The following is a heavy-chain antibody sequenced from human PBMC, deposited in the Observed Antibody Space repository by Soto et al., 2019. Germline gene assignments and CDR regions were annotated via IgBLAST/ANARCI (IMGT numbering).Heavy chain of an antibody. V-gene: IGHV1-69*13. Sequence: ASVKVSCKASGGTFSSYAISWVRQAPGQGLEWMGGIIPIFGTANYAQKFQGRVTITADESTSTAYMELSSLRSEDTAVYYCARVPRDGGYYLYYFDYWGQGTLVTVSS. CDR2: IIPIFGTA. CDR3: ARVPRDGGYYLYYFDY. J-gene: IGHJ4*02. CDR1: GGTFSSYA. D-gene: IGHD3-22*01.